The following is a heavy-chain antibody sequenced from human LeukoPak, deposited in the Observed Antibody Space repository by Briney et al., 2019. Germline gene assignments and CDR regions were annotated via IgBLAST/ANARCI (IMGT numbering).Heavy chain of an antibody. D-gene: IGHD6-19*01. CDR2: ISAYNGNT. CDR1: GYTFTSYG. Sequence: ASVKVSCKASGYTFTSYGISWVRQALGQGLEWMGWISAYNGNTNYAQKLQGRVAMTTDTSTSTAYMELRSLRSDDTAVYYCARDRTVAGKDAFDIWGQGTMVTVSS. V-gene: IGHV1-18*01. J-gene: IGHJ3*02. CDR3: ARDRTVAGKDAFDI.